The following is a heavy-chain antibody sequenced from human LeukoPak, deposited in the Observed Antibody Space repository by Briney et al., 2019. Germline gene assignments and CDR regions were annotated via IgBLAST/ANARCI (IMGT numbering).Heavy chain of an antibody. CDR1: GGSISSYY. Sequence: PSETLSLTCTVSGGSISSYYWSWIRQPPGKGLEWIGYIYYSGSTNYNPSLKSRVTISVDTSKNQFSLKLSSVTAADTAVYYCARVQGGGATDYWGQGTLVTVSS. CDR3: ARVQGGGATDY. J-gene: IGHJ4*02. CDR2: IYYSGST. V-gene: IGHV4-59*01. D-gene: IGHD3-16*01.